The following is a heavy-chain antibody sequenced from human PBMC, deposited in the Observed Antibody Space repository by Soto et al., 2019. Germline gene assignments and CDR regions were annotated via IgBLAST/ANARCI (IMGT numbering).Heavy chain of an antibody. V-gene: IGHV3-21*01. CDR3: ARDGAIAVAGKDGFDY. J-gene: IGHJ4*02. CDR2: ISSSSSYI. D-gene: IGHD6-19*01. Sequence: GGSLRLSCAASGFTFSSYSMNWVRQAPGKGLEWVSSISSSSSYIYYADSVKGRFTISRDNAKNSLYLQMNSLRAEDTAVYYCARDGAIAVAGKDGFDYWGQGTLVTVSS. CDR1: GFTFSSYS.